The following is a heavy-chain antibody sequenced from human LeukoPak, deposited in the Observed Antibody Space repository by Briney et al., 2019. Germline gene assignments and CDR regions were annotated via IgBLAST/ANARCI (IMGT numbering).Heavy chain of an antibody. J-gene: IGHJ5*02. D-gene: IGHD3-3*01. CDR3: AREWYGFWSGYSINWFDP. CDR2: IYSGGST. Sequence: PGGSLRLSCAASGFTVSSNYMSWVRQAPGKGLEWVSVIYSGGSTYYADSVKGRFTISRDNSKNTLYLQMNSLRAEDTAVYYCAREWYGFWSGYSINWFDPWGQGTLVTVSS. CDR1: GFTVSSNY. V-gene: IGHV3-53*01.